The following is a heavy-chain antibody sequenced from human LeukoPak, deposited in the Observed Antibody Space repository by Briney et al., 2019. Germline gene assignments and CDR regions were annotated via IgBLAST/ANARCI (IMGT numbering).Heavy chain of an antibody. V-gene: IGHV1-18*01. CDR1: AYTFTSYG. Sequence: EASVKVACKASAYTFTSYGISWVRQAPGQGLEWMGWISAYNGNTNYAQKLQGRVTMTTHTSTSTAYMELRSLRSDDTAVYYCARALATVTTFLYWGQGTLVTVSS. CDR3: ARALATVTTFLY. D-gene: IGHD4-17*01. CDR2: ISAYNGNT. J-gene: IGHJ4*02.